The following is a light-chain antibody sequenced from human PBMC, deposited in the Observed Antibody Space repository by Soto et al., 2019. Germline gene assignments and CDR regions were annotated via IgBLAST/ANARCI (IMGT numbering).Light chain of an antibody. CDR2: END. V-gene: IGLV1-51*01. J-gene: IGLJ3*02. CDR1: SSNIDNNY. Sequence: QSVLTQPPSVSAAPGQTVTLSCSGTSSNIDNNYISWYQQLPEAAPKLLIYENDKRPSGIPDRFSGSKSGTSATLVITGLQTGDEAYYYCGTWDSSLSVGVLGGGTKLTVL. CDR3: GTWDSSLSVGV.